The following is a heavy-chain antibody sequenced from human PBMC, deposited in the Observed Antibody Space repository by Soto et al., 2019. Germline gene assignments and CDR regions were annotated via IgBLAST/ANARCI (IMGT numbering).Heavy chain of an antibody. J-gene: IGHJ4*02. CDR3: ARIGLTTALL. V-gene: IGHV4-30-4*01. CDR1: GGSINSGDYY. Sequence: PSETLSLTCTVSGGSINSGDYYWSWIRQPPGKGLEWIGYIYYSGSTYYNPPLRSRVTISIDTSKNHFFLNLSSVTAADTAVYCCARIGLTTALLWGQGTLVTVSS. CDR2: IYYSGST. D-gene: IGHD4-17*01.